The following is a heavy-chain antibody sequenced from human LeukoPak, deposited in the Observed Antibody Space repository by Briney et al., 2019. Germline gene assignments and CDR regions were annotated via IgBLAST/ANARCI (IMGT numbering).Heavy chain of an antibody. V-gene: IGHV1-2*02. J-gene: IGHJ4*02. CDR3: ASGYYDSSGYYHSFDY. CDR1: GYTFTGYY. D-gene: IGHD3-22*01. Sequence: ASVKVSCKASGYTFTGYYTHWVRQAPGQGLEWMGWINPNSGGTNYAQKFQGRVTMTRDTSISTAYMELSRLRSDDTAVYYCASGYYDSSGYYHSFDYWGQGTLVTVSS. CDR2: INPNSGGT.